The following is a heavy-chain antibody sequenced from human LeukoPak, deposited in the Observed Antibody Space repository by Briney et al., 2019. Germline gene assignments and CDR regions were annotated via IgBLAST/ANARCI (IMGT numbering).Heavy chain of an antibody. V-gene: IGHV3-23*01. CDR1: GFTFSSYA. D-gene: IGHD3-9*01. CDR3: VKARYFDWELNFDY. Sequence: GGSLRLSCAASGFTFSSYAMNWVRQAPGKGLEWVSAISGSAVTKHYADSVRGRFTISRDNSKDTLYLQMNNLRGEDTAVYYCVKARYFDWELNFDYWGQGALVTVSS. CDR2: ISGSAVTK. J-gene: IGHJ4*02.